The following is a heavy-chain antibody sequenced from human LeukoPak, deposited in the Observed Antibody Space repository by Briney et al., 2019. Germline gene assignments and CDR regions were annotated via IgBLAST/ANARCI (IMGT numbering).Heavy chain of an antibody. CDR3: ARADTPNNYYYYGMDV. CDR1: GFTFTSYA. Sequence: GGSLRLSCAASGFTFTSYAMHWVRQAPGQRLEWMGWINAGNGNTKYSQKFQGRVTITRDTSASTAYMELSSLRSEDTAVYYCARADTPNNYYYYGMDVWGQGTTVTVSS. D-gene: IGHD1/OR15-1a*01. CDR2: INAGNGNT. V-gene: IGHV1-3*01. J-gene: IGHJ6*02.